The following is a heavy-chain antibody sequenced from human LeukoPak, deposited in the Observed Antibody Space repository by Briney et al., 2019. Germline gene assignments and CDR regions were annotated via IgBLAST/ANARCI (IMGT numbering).Heavy chain of an antibody. J-gene: IGHJ5*02. CDR3: AREFLGGVIVSNWFDP. CDR2: TNHSGST. V-gene: IGHV4-34*01. D-gene: IGHD3-16*02. Sequence: PSETLSLTCAVYGGSFSGYYWSWIRQPPGKGLEWIGETNHSGSTNYNPSLKSRITISVDTSKNQFSLKLSSVTAADTAVYYCAREFLGGVIVSNWFDPWGQGTLVTVSS. CDR1: GGSFSGYY.